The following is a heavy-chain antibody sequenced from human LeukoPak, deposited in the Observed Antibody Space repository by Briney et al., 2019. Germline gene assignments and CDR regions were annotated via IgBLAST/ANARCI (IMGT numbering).Heavy chain of an antibody. Sequence: PSETLSLTCTVSGGSVDSGPYYWSWIRQPPGKALEWIGYIYYSGSTNYNPSLKSRVTISVDTSKNQFSLKLSSVTAADTAVYYCARGEGILTGYYDYWGQGALVTVSS. CDR2: IYYSGST. V-gene: IGHV4-61*01. D-gene: IGHD3-9*01. CDR1: GGSVDSGPYY. CDR3: ARGEGILTGYYDY. J-gene: IGHJ4*02.